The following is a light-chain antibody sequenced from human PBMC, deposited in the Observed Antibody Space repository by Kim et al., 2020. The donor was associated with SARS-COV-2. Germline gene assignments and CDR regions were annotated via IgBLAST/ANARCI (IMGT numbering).Light chain of an antibody. CDR2: RST. J-gene: IGLJ3*02. Sequence: QAGLTQPPSVSKGLRQTATLTCTGNTNNVGNEGAAWLQQHQGHPPKLLSYRSTNRPSGISERFSASRSGNTASLTITGLQPEDEADYYCSAWDSSLSAWVFGGGTKLTVL. CDR1: TNNVGNEG. V-gene: IGLV10-54*01. CDR3: SAWDSSLSAWV.